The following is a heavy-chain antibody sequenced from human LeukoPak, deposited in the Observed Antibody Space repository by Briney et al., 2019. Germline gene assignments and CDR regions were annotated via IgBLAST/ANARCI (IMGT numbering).Heavy chain of an antibody. V-gene: IGHV4-59*01. CDR2: IYYSGTT. CDR3: ARDKVPGDY. J-gene: IGHJ4*02. D-gene: IGHD1-1*01. CDR1: GGSISSYY. Sequence: SETLSLTCTVSGGSISSYYWSWIRQPPGKGLEWIGYIYYSGTTDYNPSLKSRVTTSVDASKNQFSLKLSSVTAADTAVYYCARDKVPGDYWGRGTLVTVSS.